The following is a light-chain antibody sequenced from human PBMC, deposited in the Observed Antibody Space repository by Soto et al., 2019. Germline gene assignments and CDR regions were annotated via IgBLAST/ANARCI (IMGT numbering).Light chain of an antibody. J-gene: IGKJ3*01. Sequence: DIVMTQSPDSLAVSLGERATINCKSSQSVLYSSNNKNYLAWYQQKPGQPPKLLIYWASTRESGVPDRFSGSGSGTDFTLTIISLQAEDVAVYYCQKYYSTPRTFGPGTKVDIK. CDR3: QKYYSTPRT. CDR1: QSVLYSSNNKNY. V-gene: IGKV4-1*01. CDR2: WAS.